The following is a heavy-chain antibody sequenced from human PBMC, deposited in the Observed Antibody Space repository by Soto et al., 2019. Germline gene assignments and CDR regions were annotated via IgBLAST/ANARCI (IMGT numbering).Heavy chain of an antibody. Sequence: QVQLVQSGAEVKKPGSSVKVSCKASGGTFSSYAISWVRQAPGQGLEWMGGIIPIFGTANYAQKFQGRVTITADESTSTAYMGLSSLRSEDTAVYYCARAPPLRNADTAMVTRENWFDPWGQGTLVTVSS. V-gene: IGHV1-69*01. J-gene: IGHJ5*02. D-gene: IGHD5-18*01. CDR1: GGTFSSYA. CDR3: ARAPPLRNADTAMVTRENWFDP. CDR2: IIPIFGTA.